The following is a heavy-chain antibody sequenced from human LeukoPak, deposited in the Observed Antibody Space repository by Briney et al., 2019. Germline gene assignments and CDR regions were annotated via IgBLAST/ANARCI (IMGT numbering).Heavy chain of an antibody. D-gene: IGHD1-14*01. Sequence: QSGGSLRLSCAASGFTFSSYAMSWVRQAPGKGLEWVSAISGSGGSTYYADSVKGRFTISRDNAKNSLYLQMNSLRAEDTALYYCASGRTPGNWYFDLWGRGTLVTVSS. CDR1: GFTFSSYA. J-gene: IGHJ2*01. CDR3: ASGRTPGNWYFDL. V-gene: IGHV3-23*01. CDR2: ISGSGGST.